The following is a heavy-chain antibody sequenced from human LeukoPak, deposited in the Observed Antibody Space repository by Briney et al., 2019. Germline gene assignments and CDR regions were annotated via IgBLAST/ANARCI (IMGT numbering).Heavy chain of an antibody. CDR3: ARVRERYGSGTFDY. CDR2: ISVYNGNT. CDR1: GYTFTSYG. V-gene: IGHV1-18*01. J-gene: IGHJ4*02. D-gene: IGHD3-10*01. Sequence: KPGASVKVSCKASGYTFTSYGVSWVRQAPGQGLEWMGWISVYNGNTNYAQKLQGRVTMTTDTSTSTAYMELRSLRSDDTAVYYCARVRERYGSGTFDYWGQGTLVTVSS.